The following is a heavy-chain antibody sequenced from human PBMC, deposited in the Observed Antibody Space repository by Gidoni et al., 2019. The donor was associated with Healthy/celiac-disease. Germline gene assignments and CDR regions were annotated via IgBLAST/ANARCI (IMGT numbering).Heavy chain of an antibody. Sequence: VQLQESGPGLVKPSRTLSLTCTVSAGSISSGGYDWSWIRQHPGKGLEWIGYIYDSGSTYYNPSLKSRVTISVDTSKNQFSLKLSSVTAADTAVYYCARAAVPAAMAGRNWFDPWGQGTLVTVSS. J-gene: IGHJ5*02. CDR3: ARAAVPAAMAGRNWFDP. V-gene: IGHV4-31*03. D-gene: IGHD2-2*01. CDR2: IYDSGST. CDR1: AGSISSGGYD.